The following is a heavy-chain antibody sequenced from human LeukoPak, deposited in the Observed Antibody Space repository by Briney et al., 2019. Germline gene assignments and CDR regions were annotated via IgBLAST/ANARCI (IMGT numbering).Heavy chain of an antibody. V-gene: IGHV3-7*01. CDR2: IRQDGSEK. CDR1: GFTFSSYW. D-gene: IGHD4-17*01. CDR3: ARESSFTVTTYYFDY. J-gene: IGHJ4*02. Sequence: GGSLRLSCAASGFTFSSYWMSWVRQAPGKGLEWVANIRQDGSEKYYVDSVKGRFTISRDNAKNSLYLQMNSLRAEDTAVYYCARESSFTVTTYYFDYWGQGTLVTVSS.